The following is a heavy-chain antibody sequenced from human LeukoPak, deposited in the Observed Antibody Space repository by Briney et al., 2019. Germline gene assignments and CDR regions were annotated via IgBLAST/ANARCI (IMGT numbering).Heavy chain of an antibody. CDR2: IYYSGST. D-gene: IGHD6-19*01. CDR3: AKDGFGPLMAVYYYYYYMDV. J-gene: IGHJ6*03. Sequence: PSETLSLTCTVSGGSISSSSYYWGWIRQPPGKGLEWIGSIYYSGSTYYNPSLKSRVTISVDTSKNQFSLKLSSVTAADTAVYYCAKDGFGPLMAVYYYYYYMDVWGKGTTVTISS. CDR1: GGSISSSSYY. V-gene: IGHV4-39*07.